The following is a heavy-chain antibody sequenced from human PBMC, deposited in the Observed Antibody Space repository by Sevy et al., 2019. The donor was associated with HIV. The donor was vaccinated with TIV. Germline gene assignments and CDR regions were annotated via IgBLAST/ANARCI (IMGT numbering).Heavy chain of an antibody. V-gene: IGHV3-30-3*01. CDR3: ARRVSDY. CDR2: ISYDGSNK. CDR1: GFTFSSYA. J-gene: IGHJ4*02. Sequence: GGSLRLSCAASGFTFSSYAMHWVRQAPGKGLEWVAVISYDGSNKYYADSVKGRFTISRDNSKNTLYLQMNSLRAEDTAVYYCARRVSDYWSQGTLVTVSS.